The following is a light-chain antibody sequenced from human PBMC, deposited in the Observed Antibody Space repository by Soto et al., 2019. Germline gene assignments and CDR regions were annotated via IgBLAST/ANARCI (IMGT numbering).Light chain of an antibody. CDR1: QGISSY. V-gene: IGKV1-8*01. J-gene: IGKJ1*01. Sequence: AIRMTQSPSSFSASTGDRVTLTCRASQGISSYLAWYQQKPGKAPNLLIYAASTLQSGVPSRFSGSGSGTDFTLTISYLQSEDFATYYCQQYYTYPRTFGQGTKVEIK. CDR3: QQYYTYPRT. CDR2: AAS.